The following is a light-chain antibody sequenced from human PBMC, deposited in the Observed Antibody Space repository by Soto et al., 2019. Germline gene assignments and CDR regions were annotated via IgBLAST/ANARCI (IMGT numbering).Light chain of an antibody. V-gene: IGKV3-15*01. CDR1: QSVSSSY. J-gene: IGKJ1*01. CDR3: QQYNNWPPGT. Sequence: PGERVTLSCRASQSVSSSYLTWYQQKPGQAPRLLIYGASTRATGIPARFSGSGSGTEFTLTISSLQSEDFAVYYCQQYNNWPPGTFGQGTKV. CDR2: GAS.